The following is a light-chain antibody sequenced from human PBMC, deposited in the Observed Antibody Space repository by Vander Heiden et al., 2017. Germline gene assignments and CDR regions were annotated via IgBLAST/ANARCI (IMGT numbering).Light chain of an antibody. CDR3: NSRDTSGDHVF. J-gene: IGLJ2*01. V-gene: IGLV3-19*01. Sequence: SSELTQEPAVSVALGRTVRITCQGDSLRNYYASWYQQKPGQAPLLVIYGNNNRPSGIPDRFSGSSSGDTTSLTITGAQARDEADYYCNSRDTSGDHVFFGGGTKLTVL. CDR1: SLRNYY. CDR2: GNN.